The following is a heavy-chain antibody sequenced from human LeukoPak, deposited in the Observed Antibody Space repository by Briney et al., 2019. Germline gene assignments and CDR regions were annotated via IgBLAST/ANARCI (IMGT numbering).Heavy chain of an antibody. CDR3: ARTGIGSGWYYYYYYGMDV. CDR1: GGSISSYY. Sequence: PSETLSLTCTVSGGSISSYYWSWIRQPPGKGLEWIGYIYYSGSTNYNPSLKSRVTISVDTSKNQFSLKLSSVTAADTAVYYCARTGIGSGWYYYYYYGMDVWGQGTTVTVSS. CDR2: IYYSGST. J-gene: IGHJ6*02. V-gene: IGHV4-59*01. D-gene: IGHD6-19*01.